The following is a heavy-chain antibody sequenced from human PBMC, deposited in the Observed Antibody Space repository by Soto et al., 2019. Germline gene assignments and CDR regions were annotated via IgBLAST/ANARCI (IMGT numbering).Heavy chain of an antibody. Sequence: GASVKVSCKPSGYTFTNYGISWVRQAPGQGLEWMGRIIPILGIANYAQKFQGRVTITADKSTSTAYMELSSLISEDTAVYYCARPYYDILTGYSQGWFDPWGQGTLVTVSS. D-gene: IGHD3-9*01. V-gene: IGHV1-69*04. J-gene: IGHJ5*02. CDR2: IIPILGIA. CDR1: GYTFTNYG. CDR3: ARPYYDILTGYSQGWFDP.